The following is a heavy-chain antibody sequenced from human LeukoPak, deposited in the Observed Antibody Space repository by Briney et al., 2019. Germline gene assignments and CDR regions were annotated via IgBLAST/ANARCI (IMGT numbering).Heavy chain of an antibody. CDR3: ARDRQPSWYRGLDV. V-gene: IGHV4-59*01. J-gene: IGHJ6*02. Sequence: SETLSLTCTVSGDSISSSYWSWIRQLPGKGLEWIGHVYSSGTTNYNPSLSGRVTISMDTSKNQLSLKLTAVTAADTAVYYCARDRQPSWYRGLDVWGQGTTVTVSS. CDR2: VYSSGTT. D-gene: IGHD1-14*01. CDR1: GDSISSSY.